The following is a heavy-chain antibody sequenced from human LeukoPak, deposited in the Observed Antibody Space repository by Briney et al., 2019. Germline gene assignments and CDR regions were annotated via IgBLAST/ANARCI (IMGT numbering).Heavy chain of an antibody. V-gene: IGHV4-59*01. CDR3: ARVVCSGGSCYLDY. CDR1: GGSISNYY. CDR2: IYYSGST. D-gene: IGHD2-15*01. J-gene: IGHJ4*02. Sequence: TSETLSLTCTVSGGSISNYYWSWIRQPPGKGLEWIGYIYYSGSTNYNPSLKSRVTISVDTSKNEFSLKLSSVTAADTAVYYCARVVCSGGSCYLDYWGQGTQVTVSS.